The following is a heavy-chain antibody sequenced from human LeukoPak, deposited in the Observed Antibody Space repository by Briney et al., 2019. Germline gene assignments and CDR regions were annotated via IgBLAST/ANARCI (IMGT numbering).Heavy chain of an antibody. V-gene: IGHV3-48*04. CDR3: ARDVTYYGADWFDP. CDR1: GFTFSSYG. D-gene: IGHD4-17*01. Sequence: GSLRLSCAASGFTFSSYGMNWVRQAPGKGLEWVSYISSTASTIYYADSVKGRFTISRDNAKDSLFLQMNSLRAEDTAVYYCARDVTYYGADWFDPWGQGTLVTVSS. J-gene: IGHJ5*02. CDR2: ISSTASTI.